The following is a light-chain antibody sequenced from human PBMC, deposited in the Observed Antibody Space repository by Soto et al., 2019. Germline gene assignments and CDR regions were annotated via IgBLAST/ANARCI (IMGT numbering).Light chain of an antibody. J-gene: IGLJ2*01. CDR2: EVS. CDR1: SSNIGAGYN. Sequence: QSVLTQPPSVSGAPGQRVTISCTGSSSNIGAGYNVHWYQQYPGEAPKLVTSEVSNRPSGVSNRFSGSKSGNTASLTISGLQAEDEADYYCCSYTSSTTPLFGGGTKVTVL. V-gene: IGLV2-14*01. CDR3: CSYTSSTTPL.